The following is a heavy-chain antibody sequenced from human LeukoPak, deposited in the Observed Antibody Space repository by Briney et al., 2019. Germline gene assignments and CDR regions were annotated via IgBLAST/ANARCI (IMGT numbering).Heavy chain of an antibody. D-gene: IGHD5-18*01. CDR3: ARNKKGDRCTYGHDS. V-gene: IGHV3-21*01. Sequence: GGSLRLSCAASGFTFSSYSMNWVRQAPGKGLEWVSSISSSSSYIYYADSVKGRFTISRDNAKNSLYLQMNSLRAEDTAVYYCARNKKGDRCTYGHDSWGQGTLVTVSS. CDR1: GFTFSSYS. J-gene: IGHJ4*02. CDR2: ISSSSSYI.